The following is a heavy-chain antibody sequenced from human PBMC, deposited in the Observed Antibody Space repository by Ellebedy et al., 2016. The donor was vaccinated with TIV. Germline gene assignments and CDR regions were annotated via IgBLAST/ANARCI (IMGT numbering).Heavy chain of an antibody. V-gene: IGHV3-33*08. CDR3: ARSQKNYYYGMDV. Sequence: GGSLRLSCAASGFTFSSYAMHWVRQAPGKGLEWVAVIWYDGSNKYYADSVKGRFTISRDNSKNTLYLQMNSLRAEDTAVYYCARSQKNYYYGMDVWGQGTTVTVSS. J-gene: IGHJ6*02. CDR2: IWYDGSNK. CDR1: GFTFSSYA.